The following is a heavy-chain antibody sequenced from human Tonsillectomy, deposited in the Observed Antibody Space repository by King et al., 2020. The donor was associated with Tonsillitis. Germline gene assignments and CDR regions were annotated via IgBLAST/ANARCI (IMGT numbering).Heavy chain of an antibody. CDR3: ARLSRERFLEWLPHYFDY. V-gene: IGHV4-39*01. CDR2: MYYSGST. J-gene: IGHJ4*02. CDR1: GGSISSNSYC. D-gene: IGHD3-3*01. Sequence: QLQESGPGLVKPSETLSLTCTVSGGSISSNSYCWGWIRQPPGKGLEWIGSMYYSGSTYNNPSLKSRVTTSVDTSKNQFSLKLTSVTAADTAVYYCARLSRERFLEWLPHYFDYWGQGTLVTVSS.